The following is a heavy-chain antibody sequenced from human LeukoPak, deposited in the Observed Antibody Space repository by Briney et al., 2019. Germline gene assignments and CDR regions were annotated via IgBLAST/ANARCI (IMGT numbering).Heavy chain of an antibody. CDR3: ARRCVWGSYRYTRGNYFDY. CDR1: GYSISSGYY. J-gene: IGHJ4*02. Sequence: SETLSLTCAVSGYSISSGYYWGWIRQPPGKGLEWIGSIYQSGSTYYNPSLKSRVTISVDTSRNQFSLKLSSVTAADTAVYYCARRCVWGSYRYTRGNYFDYWGQGTLVTVSS. CDR2: IYQSGST. V-gene: IGHV4-38-2*01. D-gene: IGHD3-16*02.